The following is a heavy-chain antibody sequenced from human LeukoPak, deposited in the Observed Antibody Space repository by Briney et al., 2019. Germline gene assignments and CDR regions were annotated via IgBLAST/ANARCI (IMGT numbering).Heavy chain of an antibody. CDR2: IIPIFGTA. CDR3: AREGFRDIVVVPAAKD. CDR1: GGTFSSYA. Sequence: SVKVSCKASGGTFSSYAISWVRQAPGQGLEWMGGIIPIFGTANYAQKFQGRVTITADESTSTAYMELSSLRSEDTAVYYCAREGFRDIVVVPAAKDWGQGTLVTVSS. J-gene: IGHJ4*02. V-gene: IGHV1-69*13. D-gene: IGHD2-2*01.